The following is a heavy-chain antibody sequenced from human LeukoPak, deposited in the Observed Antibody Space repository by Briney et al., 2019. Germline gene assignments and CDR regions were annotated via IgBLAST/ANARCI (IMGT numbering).Heavy chain of an antibody. V-gene: IGHV5-51*01. Sequence: GDSLKISCKGSGYPFIDYWIGWVRQMPGKGLEWMGIIYPGDSDTRYSPSFQGQVTISADKSISTAYLQWSSLKASDTAMYYCARHGSYCSGGSCYVDYWGQGTLVTVSS. J-gene: IGHJ4*02. CDR2: IYPGDSDT. CDR1: GYPFIDYW. CDR3: ARHGSYCSGGSCYVDY. D-gene: IGHD2-15*01.